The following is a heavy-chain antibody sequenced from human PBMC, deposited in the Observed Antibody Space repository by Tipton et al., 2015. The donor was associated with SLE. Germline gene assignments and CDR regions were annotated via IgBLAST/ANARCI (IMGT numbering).Heavy chain of an antibody. CDR3: ARDWSWGGVDY. CDR2: INTDGSST. D-gene: IGHD7-27*01. Sequence: GSLRLSCAASGFTFSTYWMHWARQVPGKGLVWVSRINTDGSSTSYADSVKGRFTISRDNAKNTVYLQMNSLRAEDTAVYYCARDWSWGGVDYWGQGTLVTVSS. CDR1: GFTFSTYW. J-gene: IGHJ4*02. V-gene: IGHV3-74*01.